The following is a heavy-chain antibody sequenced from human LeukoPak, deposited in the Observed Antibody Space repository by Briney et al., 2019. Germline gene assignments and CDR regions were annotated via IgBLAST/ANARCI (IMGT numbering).Heavy chain of an antibody. CDR2: ISAYNGNT. V-gene: IGHV1-18*01. CDR3: ARGGRYCSSTSCYDRRVDY. J-gene: IGHJ4*02. Sequence: ASVKVSCKASGYTFTSYGISWVRQAPGQGLEWMGWISAYNGNTNYAQKLQGRVTMTTDTSTSTAYMELRSLRSDDTAVYYCARGGRYCSSTSCYDRRVDYWGQGTPVTVSS. CDR1: GYTFTSYG. D-gene: IGHD2-2*01.